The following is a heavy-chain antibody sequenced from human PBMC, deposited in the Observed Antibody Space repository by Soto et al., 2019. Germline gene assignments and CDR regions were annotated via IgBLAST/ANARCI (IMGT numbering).Heavy chain of an antibody. D-gene: IGHD3-22*01. CDR2: IWYDGSNK. CDR1: GFTFSSYG. J-gene: IGHJ3*02. V-gene: IGHV3-33*01. Sequence: PGGSLRLSCAASGFTFSSYGMHWVRQAPGKGLEWVAVIWYDGSNKYYADSVKGRFTISRDNSKNTLYLQMNSLRAEDTAVYYCAREDYYDSSWANAFDIWGQGTMVTVSS. CDR3: AREDYYDSSWANAFDI.